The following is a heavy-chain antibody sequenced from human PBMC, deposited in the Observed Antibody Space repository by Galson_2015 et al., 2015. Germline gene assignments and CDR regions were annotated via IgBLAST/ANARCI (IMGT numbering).Heavy chain of an antibody. V-gene: IGHV1-46*01. CDR2: INPNGGST. D-gene: IGHD3-10*01. CDR3: ARWGDYFDSGSYYNI. CDR1: GYTFTSYY. Sequence: CKASGYTFTSYYIHWVRQAPGQGLKWMGLINPNGGSTSYPQNFQGRVTMTRDTSTSTVYMELSSLRSDDTALYYCARWGDYFDSGSYYNIWGQG. J-gene: IGHJ4*02.